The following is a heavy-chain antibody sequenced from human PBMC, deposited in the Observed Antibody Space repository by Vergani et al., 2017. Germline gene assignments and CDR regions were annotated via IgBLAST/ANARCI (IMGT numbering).Heavy chain of an antibody. Sequence: EVPLVQSGAEVTKPGESLKISCKGSEYSFGNYWIGWVRQMPGKGLEWMGIIYPADSDTRYSPSFQGQVTISADKSISTAFLQWDSLKASDTALYYCARHTTYTDSWGQGPLVTVSS. CDR1: EYSFGNYW. D-gene: IGHD1-1*01. J-gene: IGHJ4*02. CDR2: IYPADSDT. V-gene: IGHV5-51*01. CDR3: ARHTTYTDS.